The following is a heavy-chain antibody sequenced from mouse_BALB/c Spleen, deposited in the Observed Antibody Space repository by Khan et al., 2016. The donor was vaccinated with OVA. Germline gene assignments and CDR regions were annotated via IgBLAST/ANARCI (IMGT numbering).Heavy chain of an antibody. J-gene: IGHJ2*01. D-gene: IGHD2-10*02. CDR3: ARVYGGDFDY. Sequence: EVKLLESGPGLVKPSQSLSLTCTVTGYSITSDYAWNWIRQFPGNKLEWMGHISYSGNTKYNPSLKSRISVTRDTSKNQIFLQLTSVTAEDTATYYCARVYGGDFDYWGQGTTLTVSS. CDR1: GYSITSDYA. V-gene: IGHV3-2*02. CDR2: ISYSGNT.